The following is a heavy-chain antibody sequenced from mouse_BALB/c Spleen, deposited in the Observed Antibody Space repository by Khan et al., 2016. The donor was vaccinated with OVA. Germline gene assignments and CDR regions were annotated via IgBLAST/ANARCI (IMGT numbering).Heavy chain of an antibody. CDR3: ARNQGGYYGSSAGFAY. CDR2: IWSGGST. D-gene: IGHD1-1*01. V-gene: IGHV2-4-1*01. CDR1: GFSLTSYG. Sequence: VQLQESGPGLVQPSQSLSITCTVSGFSLTSYGVHWVRQSPGKGLEWLGVIWSGGSTDYNAAFISRLSISKDNSKSQVFFKMNSLQADDTAIYYCARNQGGYYGSSAGFAYWGQGTLVTVSA. J-gene: IGHJ3*01.